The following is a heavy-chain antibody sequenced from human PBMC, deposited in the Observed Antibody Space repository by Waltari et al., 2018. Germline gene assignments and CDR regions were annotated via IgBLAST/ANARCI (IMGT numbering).Heavy chain of an antibody. V-gene: IGHV4-39*01. CDR1: GGSISSSSYY. D-gene: IGHD6-19*01. Sequence: QLQLQESGPGLVKPSETLSLTCTVSGGSISSSSYYWGWIRQPPGKGLEWIGSIYYSGSTYYNPSLKSRVTISVDTSKNQFSLKLSSVTAADTAVYYCARLAGYSSYFLAFDILGQGTMVTVSS. CDR2: IYYSGST. CDR3: ARLAGYSSYFLAFDI. J-gene: IGHJ3*02.